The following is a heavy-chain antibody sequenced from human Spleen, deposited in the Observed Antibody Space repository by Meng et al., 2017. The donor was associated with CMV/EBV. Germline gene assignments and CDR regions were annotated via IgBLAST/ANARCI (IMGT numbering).Heavy chain of an antibody. CDR1: GFTFSSYG. D-gene: IGHD5-24*01. CDR2: IVGSGGSS. Sequence: GGSLRLSCAASGFTFSSYGMSWVRQTPGQGLEWVSGIVGSGGSSYYADSVKGRFTISRDNSKNTLYLQMAGLRAEDTAVYYCARGRSDLQHWGQGTLVTVSS. J-gene: IGHJ1*01. V-gene: IGHV3-23*01. CDR3: ARGRSDLQH.